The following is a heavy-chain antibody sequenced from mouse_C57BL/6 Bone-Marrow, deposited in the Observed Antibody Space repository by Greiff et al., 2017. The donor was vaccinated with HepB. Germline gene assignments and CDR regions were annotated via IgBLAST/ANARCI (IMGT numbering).Heavy chain of an antibody. D-gene: IGHD1-1*01. CDR1: GFSLTSYA. CDR3: ARNHYYYGSNWYFDV. Sequence: QVQLQQSGPGLVAPSQRLSITCTVSGFSLTSYAISWVRQPPGKGLEWLGVIWTGGGTNYNSALKSRLSISKDNSKSQVFLKMNSLQTDDTARYYCARNHYYYGSNWYFDVWGTGTTVTVSS. V-gene: IGHV2-9-1*01. CDR2: IWTGGGT. J-gene: IGHJ1*03.